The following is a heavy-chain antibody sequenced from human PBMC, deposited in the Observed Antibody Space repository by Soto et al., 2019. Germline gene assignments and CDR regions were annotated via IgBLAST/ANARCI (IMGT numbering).Heavy chain of an antibody. Sequence: RASVKVSCKSSGYTFTAFDMHWVRQAPGQGLEWMGWINPNSGDTNYAQKFQGRVTLTRDTSISTAYMELSRLRSDDTAVYYCARDCGGIVLVVAAPFGMDVWGQGTTVTVSS. CDR2: INPNSGDT. D-gene: IGHD2-15*01. V-gene: IGHV1-2*02. CDR1: GYTFTAFD. J-gene: IGHJ6*02. CDR3: ARDCGGIVLVVAAPFGMDV.